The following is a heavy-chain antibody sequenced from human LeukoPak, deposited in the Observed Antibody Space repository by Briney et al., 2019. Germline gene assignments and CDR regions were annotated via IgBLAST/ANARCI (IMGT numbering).Heavy chain of an antibody. V-gene: IGHV3-33*01. Sequence: PGGSLRLSCAASGFTFRNHGMHWVRQAPGKGLEWVAIIWYDGGNKYYADSVNGRFTISRDNSKNTLFLQMNSLRAEDTAVYYCVRDRGALQYFDYWGQGTLVTVYS. D-gene: IGHD5-24*01. J-gene: IGHJ4*02. CDR1: GFTFRNHG. CDR2: IWYDGGNK. CDR3: VRDRGALQYFDY.